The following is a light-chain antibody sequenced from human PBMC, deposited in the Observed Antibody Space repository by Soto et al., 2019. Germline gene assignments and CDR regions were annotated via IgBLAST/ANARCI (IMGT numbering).Light chain of an antibody. CDR2: LISDGSH. CDR3: QPWDTGIRV. V-gene: IGLV4-69*01. J-gene: IGLJ2*01. CDR1: SGHSNYV. Sequence: QLVLTQSPSASASLGASVKLTCTLSSGHSNYVIAWHQQQPEKGPGYLMKLISDGSHSKGDGIPDRFAGSSSGAERYHTITSLESGDGADYCCQPWDTGIRVFGRGTMVTVL.